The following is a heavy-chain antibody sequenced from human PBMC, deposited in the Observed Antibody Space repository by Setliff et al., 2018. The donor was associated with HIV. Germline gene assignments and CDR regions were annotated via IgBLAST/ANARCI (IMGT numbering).Heavy chain of an antibody. J-gene: IGHJ4*02. CDR3: SRAYYSSGWYDISDY. CDR1: GFTFSSYE. V-gene: IGHV3-48*03. Sequence: GGSLRLSCAASGFTFSSYEMNWIRQAPGKGLEWVSYISSNSLTIYYADSVKDRFSISRDNSKNSLYLHMNSLRAEDTAVYYCSRAYYSSGWYDISDYWGPGTLVTVSS. CDR2: ISSNSLTI. D-gene: IGHD6-19*01.